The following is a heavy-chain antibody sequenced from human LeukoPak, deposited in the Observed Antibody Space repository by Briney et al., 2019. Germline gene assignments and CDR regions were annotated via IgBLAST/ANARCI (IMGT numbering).Heavy chain of an antibody. CDR1: GGSLSLYY. J-gene: IGHJ4*02. V-gene: IGHV4-59*01. CDR2: IYYSGST. D-gene: IGHD5-18*01. Sequence: PSETLSLTCTVSGGSLSLYYWSWIRQPPGKGLEWIGYIYYSGSTNYNPSLKSRVTISIDTSKNQFSLNLTSVTAADTAVYYCARVEYSYGYHFDDWGQGTLVTVSS. CDR3: ARVEYSYGYHFDD.